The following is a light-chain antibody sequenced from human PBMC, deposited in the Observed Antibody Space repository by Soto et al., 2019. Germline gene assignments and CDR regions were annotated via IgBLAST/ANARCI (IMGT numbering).Light chain of an antibody. J-gene: IGLJ3*02. CDR2: DDR. CDR3: QVWDTSDPRVM. Sequence: SYELTQPPSVSVAPGLTATITCGGDNIGNKVVHWYQQKPGQAPVLVVYDDRDRPSGIPERFSGSNSGNTATLTISRFEAGDEADYHCQVWDTSDPRVMFGGGTKLTVL. V-gene: IGLV3-21*02. CDR1: NIGNKV.